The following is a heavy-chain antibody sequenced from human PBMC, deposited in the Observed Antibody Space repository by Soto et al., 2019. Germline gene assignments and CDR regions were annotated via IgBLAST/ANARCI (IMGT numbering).Heavy chain of an antibody. Sequence: QVQLQESGPGLVKPSETLSLTCTVSGGSISSYYWSWIRQPPGKGLEWIGYIYDSGSTNYNPSLTSRVTITVATSKNLYSLRLTSDAAADNAGYYCAAPPRYWGQGTLVTVSS. CDR3: AAPPRY. V-gene: IGHV4-59*01. D-gene: IGHD6-6*01. J-gene: IGHJ4*02. CDR1: GGSISSYY. CDR2: IYDSGST.